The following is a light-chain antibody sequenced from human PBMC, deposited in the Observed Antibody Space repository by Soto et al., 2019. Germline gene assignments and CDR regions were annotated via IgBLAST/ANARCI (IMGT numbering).Light chain of an antibody. J-gene: IGKJ1*01. CDR2: AAS. V-gene: IGKV1-8*01. CDR1: QGISSY. CDR3: QQYDSYRT. Sequence: AIRMTQSPSSLSASTGDRVTITCRASQGISSYLAWYQQKPGKAPKLLIYAASTLQSGVPSRFSGSGSGTEFTLTISCLQSEDFATYYCQQYDSYRTFGQGTKVEIK.